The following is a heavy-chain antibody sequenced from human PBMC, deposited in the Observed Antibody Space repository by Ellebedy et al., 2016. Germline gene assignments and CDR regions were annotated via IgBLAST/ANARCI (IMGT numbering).Heavy chain of an antibody. CDR1: GFTITPYS. V-gene: IGHV3-7*01. CDR2: IKRDGDDE. D-gene: IGHD6-19*01. Sequence: GGSLRLSCAASGFTITPYSMTWVRQAPGKGLEWVATIKRDGDDEYYVDSVKGRFTVSRDNAKNSVYLQMNSLRADDTAVYYCAGDRSGWSRDCWGQGTLVTVSS. CDR3: AGDRSGWSRDC. J-gene: IGHJ4*02.